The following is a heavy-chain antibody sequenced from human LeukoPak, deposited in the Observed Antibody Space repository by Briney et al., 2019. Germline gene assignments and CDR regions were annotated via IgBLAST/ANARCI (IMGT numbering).Heavy chain of an antibody. V-gene: IGHV1-18*01. J-gene: IGHJ4*02. Sequence: ASVKVSCKASGYTFTSYGTSWVRQAPGQGLEWMGWISAYNGNTNYAQKLQGRVTMTTDTSTSTAYMELRSLRSDDTAVYYCARGPNVDTAMVIDYWGQGTLVTVSS. CDR3: ARGPNVDTAMVIDY. CDR2: ISAYNGNT. D-gene: IGHD5-18*01. CDR1: GYTFTSYG.